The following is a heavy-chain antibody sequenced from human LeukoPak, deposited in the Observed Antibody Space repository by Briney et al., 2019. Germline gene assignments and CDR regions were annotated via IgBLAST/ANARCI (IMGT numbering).Heavy chain of an antibody. D-gene: IGHD3-22*01. CDR1: GYTFTSYG. V-gene: IGHV1-18*01. Sequence: ASVKVSCKASGYTFTSYGISWVRQAPGQGLEWMGWISAYDGNTNYAQKLQGRVTMTTDTSTSTAYMELRSLRSDDTAVYYCARVRGYYDSSGPRDYWGQGTLVTVSS. CDR3: ARVRGYYDSSGPRDY. J-gene: IGHJ4*02. CDR2: ISAYDGNT.